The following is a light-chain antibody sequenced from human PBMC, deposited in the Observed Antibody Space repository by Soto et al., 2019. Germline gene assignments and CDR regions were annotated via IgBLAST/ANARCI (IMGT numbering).Light chain of an antibody. V-gene: IGLV1-47*02. Sequence: QSVLTQPPSASGTPGQRVTISCSGSSSNIGSNYVYWYQQLPGTAPKHLIYSNNQRPSGVPDRFSGSESGTSASLAISGLRSEDEDDYDCAGWDDRRSDLYVFGTGTKLTVL. J-gene: IGLJ1*01. CDR3: AGWDDRRSDLYV. CDR2: SNN. CDR1: SSNIGSNY.